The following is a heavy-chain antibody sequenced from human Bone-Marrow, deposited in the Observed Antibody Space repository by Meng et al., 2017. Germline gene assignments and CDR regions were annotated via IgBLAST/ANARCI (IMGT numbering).Heavy chain of an antibody. Sequence: QVQLQESGPGLVKPSETLSLTCTASGDSISSDIWWSWVRQPPGKGLEWIGEVYHRGDTNYNPSLKSRVDISVDKSKNQFYLSLFSVTAADTAVYYCGRDQGRELINHWGQGTLVTVSS. CDR3: GRDQGRELINH. CDR1: GDSISSDIW. J-gene: IGHJ4*02. CDR2: VYHRGDT. D-gene: IGHD1-7*01. V-gene: IGHV4-4*02.